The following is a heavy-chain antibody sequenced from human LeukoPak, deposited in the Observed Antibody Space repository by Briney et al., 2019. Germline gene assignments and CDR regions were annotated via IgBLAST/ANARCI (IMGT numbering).Heavy chain of an antibody. Sequence: GGTLRLSCAASGFIFSSYGMSWVRQAPGEGLEWVSGISGSTYTTYYADSVRGRFTISRDNSRNTLYLQMNSLRAEDTAVYYCARVYSGSFSPFDYWGQGTLVTVSS. CDR2: ISGSTYTT. J-gene: IGHJ4*02. CDR3: ARVYSGSFSPFDY. CDR1: GFIFSSYG. V-gene: IGHV3-23*01. D-gene: IGHD1-26*01.